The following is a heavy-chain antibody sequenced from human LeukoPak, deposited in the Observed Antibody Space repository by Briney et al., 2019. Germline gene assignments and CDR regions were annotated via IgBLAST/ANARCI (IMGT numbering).Heavy chain of an antibody. V-gene: IGHV4-34*01. J-gene: IGHJ4*02. D-gene: IGHD3-10*01. CDR2: ISHGGVS. CDR3: ARGEGSGSYFPYLDS. CDR1: GGSFSGYY. Sequence: SETLPLTCAVYGGSFSGYYWSWVRQPPGKGLEWIGEISHGGVSNYNPSLKSRVTKSLDASKNQISLKLGSMTAADTAVYYCARGEGSGSYFPYLDSWARGSLVTVSS.